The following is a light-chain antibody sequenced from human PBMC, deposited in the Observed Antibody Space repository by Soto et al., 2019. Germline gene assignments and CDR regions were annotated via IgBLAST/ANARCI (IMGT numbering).Light chain of an antibody. Sequence: QSGLAQPASGSGAPGQSIPISCTGTNRDVGGSKYVSWSQPHPGEAPKLMIYDVSNRPSGVSHRFSGSKSGNTASLTISGLQAEDEADYYCSSYTSSSTRGFGTGTKVTVL. CDR1: NRDVGGSKY. V-gene: IGLV2-14*01. CDR3: SSYTSSSTRG. J-gene: IGLJ1*01. CDR2: DVS.